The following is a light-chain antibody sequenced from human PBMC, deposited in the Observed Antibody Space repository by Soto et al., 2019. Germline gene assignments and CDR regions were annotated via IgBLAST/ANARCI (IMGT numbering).Light chain of an antibody. Sequence: DIQMTQSPSSLSASIGDRVTITCRASQSISGYLNWYQQELGRAPKLLIYTASNLQSGVPARFSGSGFGTDFTLIISSLQPEDFATYLCKQSYRTPLTFGQGTKVDIK. CDR2: TAS. V-gene: IGKV1-39*01. CDR1: QSISGY. J-gene: IGKJ1*01. CDR3: KQSYRTPLT.